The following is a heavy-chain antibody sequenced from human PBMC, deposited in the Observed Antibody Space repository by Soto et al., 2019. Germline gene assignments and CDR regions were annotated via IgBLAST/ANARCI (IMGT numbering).Heavy chain of an antibody. V-gene: IGHV3-23*01. D-gene: IGHD6-13*01. CDR2: ISCSGGST. J-gene: IGHJ4*02. Sequence: EVQLLESGGGLVQPGGSLRLSCAASGFTFSSYAMSWVRQAPGKGLECVSAISCSGGSTYYADSVKGRFTISRDNSKNTLYLQMNSLRAEDTAVYYCAKAQGVGKGSSWFDYWCQGTLVTVSS. CDR1: GFTFSSYA. CDR3: AKAQGVGKGSSWFDY.